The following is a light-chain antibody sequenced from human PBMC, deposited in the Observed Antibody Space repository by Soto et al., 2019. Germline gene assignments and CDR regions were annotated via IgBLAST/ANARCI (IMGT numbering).Light chain of an antibody. J-gene: IGKJ5*01. Sequence: QMTQSPSSVSASVGDRVTITCRASQGISSWLAWYQQKPGKAPKLLIYAASSFQSGVPSRFSGSGFGADFPLTISSLQPEDSATYYGQQSYSLPPFTIGQGTRLEIK. CDR3: QQSYSLPPFT. V-gene: IGKV1-12*01. CDR2: AAS. CDR1: QGISSW.